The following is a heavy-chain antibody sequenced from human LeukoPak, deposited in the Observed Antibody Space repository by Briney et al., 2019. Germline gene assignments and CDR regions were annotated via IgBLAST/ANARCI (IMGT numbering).Heavy chain of an antibody. CDR3: ARAPIVVDYYMDV. D-gene: IGHD2-2*01. V-gene: IGHV3-48*01. Sequence: GGSLRLSCAASGFTFSTHSMNWVRQAPGKGLEWVSYISSSSSTIYYADSVKGRFTISRDNAKNSLYLQMNSLRAEDTAVYYCARAPIVVDYYMDVWGKGTTVTISS. CDR2: ISSSSSTI. CDR1: GFTFSTHS. J-gene: IGHJ6*03.